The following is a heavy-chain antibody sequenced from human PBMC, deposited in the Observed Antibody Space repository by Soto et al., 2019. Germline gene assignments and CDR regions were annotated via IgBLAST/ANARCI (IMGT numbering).Heavy chain of an antibody. V-gene: IGHV3-30-3*01. J-gene: IGHJ4*02. CDR1: GFTFSSYA. CDR2: ISYDGSNK. D-gene: IGHD2-15*01. CDR3: ARGGYCSGGSCFVAFDY. Sequence: GGSLRLSCAASGFTFSSYAMHWVRQAPGKGLEWVAVISYDGSNKYYADSVKGRFTISRDNSKNTLYLQMNSLRAEDTAVYYCARGGYCSGGSCFVAFDYWGQGTLVTVSS.